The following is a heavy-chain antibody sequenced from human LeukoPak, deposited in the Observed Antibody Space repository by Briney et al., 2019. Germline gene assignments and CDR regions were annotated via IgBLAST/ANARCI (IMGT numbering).Heavy chain of an antibody. CDR2: IYSGGST. J-gene: IGHJ4*02. V-gene: IGHV3-53*01. D-gene: IGHD5-18*01. CDR3: ARSRSGYSYGYPD. CDR1: GFTVSSNY. Sequence: QSGGSLRLSCAASGFTVSSNYMSWVRQAPGKGLEWVSVIYSGGSTYYADSVKGRFTISRDNSKNTLYLQMNSLRAEDTAVYYCARSRSGYSYGYPDWGQGTLVTVSS.